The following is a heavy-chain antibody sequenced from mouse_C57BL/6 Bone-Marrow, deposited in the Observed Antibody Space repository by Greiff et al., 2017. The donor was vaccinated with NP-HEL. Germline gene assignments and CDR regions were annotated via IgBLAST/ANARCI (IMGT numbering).Heavy chain of an antibody. CDR3: ARHDYYYGSSSYAMDY. J-gene: IGHJ4*01. CDR1: GFTFSDYY. CDR2: ISNGGGST. D-gene: IGHD1-1*01. Sequence: EVHLVESGGGLVQPGGSLKLSCAASGFTFSDYYMYWVRQTPEKRLEWVAYISNGGGSTYYPDTVKGRFTISRDNAKNTLYLQMSRLKSEDTAMYYCARHDYYYGSSSYAMDYWGQGTSVTVSS. V-gene: IGHV5-12*01.